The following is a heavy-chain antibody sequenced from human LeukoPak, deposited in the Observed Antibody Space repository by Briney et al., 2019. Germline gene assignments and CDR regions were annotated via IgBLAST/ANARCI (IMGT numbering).Heavy chain of an antibody. V-gene: IGHV4-39*07. CDR1: GGSISSSSYY. CDR2: VYYKGTT. D-gene: IGHD6-13*01. Sequence: SETLSLTCTVSGGSISSSSYYWGWIRQPPGKGLEWIGSVYYKGTTQYNPSLKSRATMSVDTSNNRFSLSLTSATAADTGMYFCARWSSSWENNWFDPWGQAILVTVSS. J-gene: IGHJ5*02. CDR3: ARWSSSWENNWFDP.